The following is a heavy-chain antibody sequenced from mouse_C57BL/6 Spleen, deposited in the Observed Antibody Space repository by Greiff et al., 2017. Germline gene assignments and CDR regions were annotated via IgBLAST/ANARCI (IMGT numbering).Heavy chain of an antibody. Sequence: VQLQQSGPELVKPGASVKLSCTVSGYAFSSSWRNWVKQRPGKGLEWIGRIYPGDGDTNYNGKFTGKPTMTADKPSSTAYMQLSILTSEDSTVYFCAVAYYTWGQGTLVTVSA. CDR2: IYPGDGDT. CDR1: GYAFSSSW. D-gene: IGHD2-12*01. J-gene: IGHJ3*01. V-gene: IGHV1-82*01. CDR3: AVAYYT.